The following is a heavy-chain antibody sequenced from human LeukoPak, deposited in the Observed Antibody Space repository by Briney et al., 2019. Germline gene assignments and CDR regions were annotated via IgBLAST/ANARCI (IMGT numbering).Heavy chain of an antibody. CDR3: ARGRNRRVAPAYYYYYGMDV. Sequence: SETLSLTCAVYGGSFSGYYWSWIRQPPGKGLEWIGEINHSGSTNYNPSLKSRVTISVDTSKNQFSLKLSSVTAADTAVYYCARGRNRRVAPAYYYYYGMDVWGQGTTVTVSS. CDR1: GGSFSGYY. V-gene: IGHV4-34*01. D-gene: IGHD2/OR15-2a*01. CDR2: INHSGST. J-gene: IGHJ6*02.